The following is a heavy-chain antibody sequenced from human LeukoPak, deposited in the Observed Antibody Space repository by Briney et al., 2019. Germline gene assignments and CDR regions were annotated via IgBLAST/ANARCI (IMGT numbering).Heavy chain of an antibody. CDR2: IYYSGST. CDR3: ARVRSSGYYDLDY. D-gene: IGHD3-22*01. J-gene: IGHJ4*02. Sequence: SETLSLTCTVSGGSISSGDYYWSWIRQPPGKGLEWIGYIYYSGSTYYNPSLKSRVTISVDTSKNQFSLKLSSVTAADTAVYYCARVRSSGYYDLDYWGQGTLVTVSS. V-gene: IGHV4-30-4*01. CDR1: GGSISSGDYY.